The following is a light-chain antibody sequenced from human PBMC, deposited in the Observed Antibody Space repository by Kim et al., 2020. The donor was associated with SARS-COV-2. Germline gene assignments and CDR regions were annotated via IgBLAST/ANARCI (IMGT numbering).Light chain of an antibody. V-gene: IGLV3-21*01. J-gene: IGLJ1*01. CDR1: NIGGHS. CDR3: QVWDTDTDHYV. CDR2: YDS. Sequence: APGQTARITCGGSNIGGHSVQWYQQKPGQAPVLVMYYDSDRPSGIPERFSGSKSANAATLTISRVEAGDEADYYCQVWDTDTDHYVFGTGTKVTVL.